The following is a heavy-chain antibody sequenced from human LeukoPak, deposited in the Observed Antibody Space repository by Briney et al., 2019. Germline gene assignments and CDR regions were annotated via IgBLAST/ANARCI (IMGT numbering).Heavy chain of an antibody. CDR3: AKAWTVTNYYYGMDV. V-gene: IGHV3-30*18. CDR2: ISYDGSNK. CDR1: GYTFSGHY. Sequence: SCKASGYTFSGHYMHWVRQAPGKGLEWVAVISYDGSNKYYADSVKGRFTISRDNSKNTLYLQMNSLRAEDTAVYYCAKAWTVTNYYYGMDVWGQGTTVTVSS. D-gene: IGHD4-17*01. J-gene: IGHJ6*02.